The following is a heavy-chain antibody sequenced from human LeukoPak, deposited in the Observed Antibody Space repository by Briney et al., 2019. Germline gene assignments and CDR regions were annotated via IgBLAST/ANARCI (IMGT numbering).Heavy chain of an antibody. J-gene: IGHJ4*02. CDR2: IRYDGSNK. CDR3: AKARGTHREDYFDY. V-gene: IGHV3-30*02. CDR1: GFTFSSYG. Sequence: GGSLRLSCAASGFTFSSYGMHWVRQAPGKGLEWVAFIRYDGSNKYYADSVKGRFTISRDNSKNTLYLQMNSLRAEDTAVYYCAKARGTHREDYFDYWGQGTLVTVSS. D-gene: IGHD1-14*01.